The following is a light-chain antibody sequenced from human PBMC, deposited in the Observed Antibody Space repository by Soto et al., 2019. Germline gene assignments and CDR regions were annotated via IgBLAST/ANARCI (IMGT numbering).Light chain of an antibody. Sequence: IMLTHSPGTLSLSIGESATLSCMASQTIXNNYSAWYRQNAGQSPSLVXYGASSRATGIPDRFSASGSGPDFTLTISRLEPEDLAVYYCQQYGNTPLCFGQGTK. V-gene: IGKV3-20*01. CDR3: QQYGNTPLC. CDR1: QTIXNNY. J-gene: IGKJ1*01. CDR2: GAS.